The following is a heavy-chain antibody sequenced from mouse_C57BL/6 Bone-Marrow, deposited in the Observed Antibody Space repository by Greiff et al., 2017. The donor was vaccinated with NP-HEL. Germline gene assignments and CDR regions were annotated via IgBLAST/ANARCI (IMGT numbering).Heavy chain of an antibody. J-gene: IGHJ1*03. Sequence: EVKVEESGGGLVQPGGSMKLSCVASGFTFSNYWMNWVRQSPEKGLEWVAQIRLKSDNYATHYAESVKGRFTISRDDSKSSVYLQMNNLRAEDTGIYYCTVYYYGSSYDRYFDVWGTGTTVTVSS. CDR1: GFTFSNYW. D-gene: IGHD1-1*01. CDR3: TVYYYGSSYDRYFDV. CDR2: IRLKSDNYAT. V-gene: IGHV6-3*01.